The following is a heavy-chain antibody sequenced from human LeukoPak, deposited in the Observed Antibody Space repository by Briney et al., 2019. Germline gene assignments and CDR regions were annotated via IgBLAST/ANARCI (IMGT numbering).Heavy chain of an antibody. CDR3: ATYCSSTSGPYNWFDP. CDR1: GYTFTSYD. CDR2: MNPNSGNT. J-gene: IGHJ5*02. Sequence: ASVKVSCKASGYTFTSYDINWVRQATGQGLEWMGWMNPNSGNTGYAQKFQGRVTITRNTSISTAYMELSSLRSEDTAVYYCATYCSSTSGPYNWFDPWGQGTLVTVSS. V-gene: IGHV1-8*03. D-gene: IGHD2-2*01.